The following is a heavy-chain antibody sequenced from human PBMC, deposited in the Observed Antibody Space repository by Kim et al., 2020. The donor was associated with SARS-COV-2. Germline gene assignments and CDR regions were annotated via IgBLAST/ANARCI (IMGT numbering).Heavy chain of an antibody. CDR2: IYYSGST. J-gene: IGHJ6*02. D-gene: IGHD3-10*01. V-gene: IGHV4-59*08. Sequence: SETLSLTCTVSGGSISSYYWSWIRQPPGKGLEWIGYIYYSGSTNYNPSLKSRVTISVDTSKNQFSLKLSSVTAADTAVYYCARLQRGYYGSGSYASYGMDVWGQGTTVTVSS. CDR3: ARLQRGYYGSGSYASYGMDV. CDR1: GGSISSYY.